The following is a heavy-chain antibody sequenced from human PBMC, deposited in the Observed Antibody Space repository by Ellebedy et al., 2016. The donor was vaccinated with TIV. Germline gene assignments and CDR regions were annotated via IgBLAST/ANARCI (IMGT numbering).Heavy chain of an antibody. V-gene: IGHV4-59*01. Sequence: MPGGSLRLSCTVSDGSISGYHWNWIRQPPGKGLEWIGYIYYSGSTNYNPSLKSRVTISVDTSKNQFSLNLRSVTAADTAVFYCARQGWNSFRFNYYYYGMDVWGQGTTVTVSS. J-gene: IGHJ6*02. CDR1: DGSISGYH. CDR3: ARQGWNSFRFNYYYYGMDV. D-gene: IGHD1-7*01. CDR2: IYYSGST.